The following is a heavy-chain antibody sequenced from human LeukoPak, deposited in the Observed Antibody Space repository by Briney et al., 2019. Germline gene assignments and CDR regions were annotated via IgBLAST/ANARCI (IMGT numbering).Heavy chain of an antibody. D-gene: IGHD2-21*02. Sequence: GGSLRLSCAASGFTFSSYGMHWVRQAPGKGLEWVAVISYDGSNKYYADSVKGRFTIPRDNSKNTLYLQMNSLRAEDTAVYYCAKDFLAYCGGDCYSVDYWGQGTLVTVSS. CDR2: ISYDGSNK. CDR1: GFTFSSYG. CDR3: AKDFLAYCGGDCYSVDY. J-gene: IGHJ4*02. V-gene: IGHV3-30*18.